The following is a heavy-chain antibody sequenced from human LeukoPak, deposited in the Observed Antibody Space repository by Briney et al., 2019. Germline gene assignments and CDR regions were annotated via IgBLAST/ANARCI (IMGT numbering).Heavy chain of an antibody. CDR2: ISYDGSDK. CDR3: AGSSGWLFDY. D-gene: IGHD6-19*01. Sequence: GGSLRLSCAASGFTFTTYPMHWVRQAPGKGLEWVASISYDGSDKRFPDSVKGRFAISRDNAKNSVYLQMNSLRAEDTAVYYCAGSSGWLFDYWGQGTLVTVSS. V-gene: IGHV3-30*09. CDR1: GFTFTTYP. J-gene: IGHJ4*02.